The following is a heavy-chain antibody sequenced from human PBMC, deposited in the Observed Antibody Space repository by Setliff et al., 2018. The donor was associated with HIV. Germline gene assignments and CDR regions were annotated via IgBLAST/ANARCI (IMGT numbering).Heavy chain of an antibody. Sequence: SETLSLPCSVSGGSISSGSYYWTWIRQPAGKGPEWIGHIYTNGYTNYNPSLTSRVTISVDTSKNQFSLRLTSVTAADTAVYYCARAPPGIQNDAFDVWGQGTMVTVSS. CDR2: IYTNGYT. J-gene: IGHJ3*01. V-gene: IGHV4-61*09. CDR1: GGSISSGSYY. CDR3: ARAPPGIQNDAFDV.